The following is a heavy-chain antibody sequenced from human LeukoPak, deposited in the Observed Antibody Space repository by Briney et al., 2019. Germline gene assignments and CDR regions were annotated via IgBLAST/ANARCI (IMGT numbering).Heavy chain of an antibody. V-gene: IGHV1-46*01. CDR3: ASHLGYCSGGSCYSKTKDYYYGMDV. CDR2: INPSGGST. D-gene: IGHD2-15*01. J-gene: IGHJ6*02. CDR1: GYTFTSYY. Sequence: ASVKVSCKASGYTFTSYYMHWVRQAPGQGLEWMGIINPSGGSTSYAQKFQGRVTITADKSTSTAYMELSSLRSEDTAVYYCASHLGYCSGGSCYSKTKDYYYGMDVWGQGTTVTVSS.